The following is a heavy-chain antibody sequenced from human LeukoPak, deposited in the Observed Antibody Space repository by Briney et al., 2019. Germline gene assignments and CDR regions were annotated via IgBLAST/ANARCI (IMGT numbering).Heavy chain of an antibody. Sequence: GGSLRLSCAASGFTFSSYAMSWVRQAPGKGLEWVSAISGSGGSTYCADSVKGRFTISRDNSKNTLYLQMNSPRAEDTAVYYCAKSNSSSWYYDAFDIWGQGTMVTVSS. D-gene: IGHD6-13*01. CDR2: ISGSGGST. J-gene: IGHJ3*02. V-gene: IGHV3-23*01. CDR3: AKSNSSSWYYDAFDI. CDR1: GFTFSSYA.